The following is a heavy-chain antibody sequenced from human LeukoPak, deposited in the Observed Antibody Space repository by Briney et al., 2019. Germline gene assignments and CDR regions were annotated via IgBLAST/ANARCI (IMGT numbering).Heavy chain of an antibody. CDR3: SRVHKAFDGARDTFDI. V-gene: IGHV6-1*01. CDR2: TYYRSKWYN. D-gene: IGHD3-10*01. Sequence: SQTLSLICAISGDSVSSNSAAWNWIRQSPSRGLEWLGRTYYRSKWYNDYAVSVKSRITINPDTSKNQFSLQLNSVTPEDTAVYYCSRVHKAFDGARDTFDIWGQGTMVTVSS. J-gene: IGHJ3*02. CDR1: GDSVSSNSAA.